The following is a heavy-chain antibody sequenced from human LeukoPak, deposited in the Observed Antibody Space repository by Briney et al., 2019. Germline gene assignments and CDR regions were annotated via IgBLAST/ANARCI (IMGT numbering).Heavy chain of an antibody. V-gene: IGHV3-9*01. CDR3: ARDPAGGAYDL. CDR2: ISWNGGSI. Sequence: PGRSLRLSCAASGFTFDDFAIHWVRQAPGKGLEWVSGISWNGGSIEYADSVKGRFTISRDNAKNSLYLQMNSLRAEDTAVYYCARDPAGGAYDLWGHGTMVTVSS. J-gene: IGHJ3*01. CDR1: GFTFDDFA.